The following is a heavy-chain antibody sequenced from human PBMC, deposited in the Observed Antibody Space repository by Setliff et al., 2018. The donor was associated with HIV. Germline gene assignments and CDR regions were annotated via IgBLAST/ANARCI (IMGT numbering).Heavy chain of an antibody. Sequence: GASVKVSCKTFGYRFTDFYVNWVRQAPGQGLEWMGWINPKSGATKNAQKFQGRVTMTRDTSISTVYMELSSLRSDDTALYFCARGAVGLAINPPSFDYYFDYWGQGTPVAVSS. CDR2: INPKSGAT. CDR3: ARGAVGLAINPPSFDYYFDY. J-gene: IGHJ4*01. D-gene: IGHD3-9*01. V-gene: IGHV1-2*02. CDR1: GYRFTDFY.